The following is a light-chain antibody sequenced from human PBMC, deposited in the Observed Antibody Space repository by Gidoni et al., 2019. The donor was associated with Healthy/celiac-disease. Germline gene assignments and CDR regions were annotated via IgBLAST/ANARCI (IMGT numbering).Light chain of an antibody. CDR1: SSDVGGYNY. J-gene: IGLJ2*01. CDR3: SSYTSSSTLV. Sequence: QSALTQPASVSGSPGHSITISCPGTSSDVGGYNYVSWSQQHPGKAPNLMIYDVSNRPSGVSNRCSGAKSGNTASLTISGLQAEDEADYYCSSYTSSSTLVFGGGTKLTVL. CDR2: DVS. V-gene: IGLV2-14*03.